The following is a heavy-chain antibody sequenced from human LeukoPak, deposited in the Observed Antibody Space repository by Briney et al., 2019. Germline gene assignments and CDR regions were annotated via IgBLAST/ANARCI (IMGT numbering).Heavy chain of an antibody. Sequence: GGSLRLSCAASGFTFSSYAMTWVRQAPGKGLEWVSTISHSDGSTYYADSVEGRFTISRDNSKNTLFLQMNSLRAEDTAVYYYAREANIGSSGYYSRFDYWGQGTLVTVSS. CDR2: ISHSDGST. D-gene: IGHD3-22*01. J-gene: IGHJ4*02. CDR1: GFTFSSYA. CDR3: AREANIGSSGYYSRFDY. V-gene: IGHV3-23*01.